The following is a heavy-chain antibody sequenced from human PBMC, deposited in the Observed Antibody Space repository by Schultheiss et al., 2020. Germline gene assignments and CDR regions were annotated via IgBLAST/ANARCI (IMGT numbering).Heavy chain of an antibody. J-gene: IGHJ3*02. CDR2: IYYSGST. CDR1: GGSISSYY. Sequence: GSLRLSCTVSGGSISSYYWSWIRQPPGKGLEWIGYIYYSGSTNYNPSLKSRVTISVDTSKNQFSLKLSSVTAADTAVYYCARVSWSDDAFDIWGQGTMVTVSS. V-gene: IGHV4-59*08. CDR3: ARVSWSDDAFDI. D-gene: IGHD3-3*01.